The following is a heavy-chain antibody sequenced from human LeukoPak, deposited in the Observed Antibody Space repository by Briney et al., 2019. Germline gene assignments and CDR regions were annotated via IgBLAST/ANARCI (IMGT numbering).Heavy chain of an antibody. CDR2: IYYTGST. CDR1: GGSISSYH. Sequence: PSETLSLTCTGSGGSISSYHWSWIRQPPGKGLEWIGHIYYTGSTNYNPSLKSRVTISLDTSKNQFSLKPSSVTAADTAVYYCTRSLGVVIHGGMDVWGQGTTVTVSS. J-gene: IGHJ6*02. CDR3: TRSLGVVIHGGMDV. D-gene: IGHD3-3*01. V-gene: IGHV4-59*01.